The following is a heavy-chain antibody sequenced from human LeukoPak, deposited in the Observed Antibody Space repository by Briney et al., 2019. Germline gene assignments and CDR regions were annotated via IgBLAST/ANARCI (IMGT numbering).Heavy chain of an antibody. J-gene: IGHJ4*02. V-gene: IGHV1-69*05. CDR3: ARDLGVYGDY. Sequence: SVKVSCKASGGTFSSYAINWVRQAPGQGLEWMGGIIPLFSTANYAQKLQGRVTMTTDTSTSTAYMELRSLRSDDTAVYYCARDLGVYGDYWGQGTLVTVSS. CDR1: GGTFSSYA. D-gene: IGHD5/OR15-5a*01. CDR2: IIPLFSTA.